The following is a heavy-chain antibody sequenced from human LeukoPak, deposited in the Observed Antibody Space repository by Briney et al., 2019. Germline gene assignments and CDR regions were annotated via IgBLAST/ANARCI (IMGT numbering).Heavy chain of an antibody. D-gene: IGHD3-3*01. CDR1: GFTFSSYA. V-gene: IGHV3-23*01. CDR2: VSGSGGDT. CDR3: ASLRFLEWLLY. J-gene: IGHJ4*02. Sequence: PGGSLRLSCAASGFTFSSYAMSWVRQAPGKGLEWVSVVSGSGGDTYYADSVKGRFTISRDNSKNTLYLQMNSLRAEDTAVYYCASLRFLEWLLYWGQGTLVTVSS.